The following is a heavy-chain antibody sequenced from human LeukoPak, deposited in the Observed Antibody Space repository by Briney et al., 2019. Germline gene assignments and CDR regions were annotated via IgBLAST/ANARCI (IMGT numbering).Heavy chain of an antibody. Sequence: NPSETLSLTCTVSGGSIGTATYYWSWIRQPPGKGLEWIGYIYHSGVTYYNPSLKSRLTISIDTSKNQFSLKLSSVTAADTAVYYCARDFWSGYFFFDQWGQGTLVTVSS. J-gene: IGHJ4*02. D-gene: IGHD3-3*01. CDR2: IYHSGVT. CDR1: GGSIGTATYY. V-gene: IGHV4-30-2*01. CDR3: ARDFWSGYFFFDQ.